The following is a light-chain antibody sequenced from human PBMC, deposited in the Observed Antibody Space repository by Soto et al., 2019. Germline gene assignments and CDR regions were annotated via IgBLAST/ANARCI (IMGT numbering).Light chain of an antibody. CDR2: GAT. CDR3: RDYYGWPPWT. J-gene: IGKJ1*01. CDR1: QSLSDN. V-gene: IGKV3-15*01. Sequence: IVVTQSPATLSLSPGERATLSCRASQSLSDNLAWYQQKPGQAPRLLIYGATTRATSIPARFSSSGSGTEFTLPISSLQSEEFVVYYCRDYYGWPPWTFGQGTKVDIK.